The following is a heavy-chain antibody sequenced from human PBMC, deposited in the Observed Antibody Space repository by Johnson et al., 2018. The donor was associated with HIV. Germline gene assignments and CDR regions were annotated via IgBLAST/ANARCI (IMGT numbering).Heavy chain of an antibody. CDR3: AKSIVEFTADAFDF. CDR1: GFTFSSYG. V-gene: IGHV3-30*02. Sequence: QVQLVESGGGVVQPGGSLRLSCAASGFTFSSYGMHWVRQAPGKGLEWVAFIRYDGSNKYYADSVKGRFTISRDNSKNMLYLQMNSLRAEDTAVYYCAKSIVEFTADAFDFWGQGKMVTVSS. D-gene: IGHD2-21*02. J-gene: IGHJ3*01. CDR2: IRYDGSNK.